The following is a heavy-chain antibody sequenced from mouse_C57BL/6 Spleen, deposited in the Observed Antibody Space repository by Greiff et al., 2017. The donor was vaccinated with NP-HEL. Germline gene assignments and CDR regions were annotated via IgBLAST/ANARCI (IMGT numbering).Heavy chain of an antibody. J-gene: IGHJ3*01. CDR3: AREGDAWFAY. CDR2: IHPNSGST. Sequence: QVQLQQPGAELVKPGASVKLSCKASGYTFTSYWMHWVKQRPGQGLEWIGMIHPNSGSTNYNEKFKSKATLTVDKSSSTAYMQLSSLTAEDSAVYYCAREGDAWFAYWGQGTLITVSA. CDR1: GYTFTSYW. V-gene: IGHV1-64*01. D-gene: IGHD3-3*01.